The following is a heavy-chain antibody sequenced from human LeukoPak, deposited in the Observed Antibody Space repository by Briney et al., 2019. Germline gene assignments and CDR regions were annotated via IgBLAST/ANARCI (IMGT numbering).Heavy chain of an antibody. D-gene: IGHD3-22*01. Sequence: GASVKVSCKASGYTFTSYYMHWVRQAPGQGLEWMGIINPSGGSTSYAQKFQGRVTMTRDMSTSTVYMELSSLRSEDTAVYYCARDSNRGYYYYYYYYMDVRGKGTTVTVSS. CDR1: GYTFTSYY. J-gene: IGHJ6*03. V-gene: IGHV1-46*01. CDR2: INPSGGST. CDR3: ARDSNRGYYYYYYYYMDV.